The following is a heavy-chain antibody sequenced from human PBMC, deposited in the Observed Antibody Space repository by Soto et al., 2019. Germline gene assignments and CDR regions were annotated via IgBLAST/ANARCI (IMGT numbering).Heavy chain of an antibody. Sequence: EVQLLESGGGLVQPGGSLRLSCAASGFTFSTYAMSWVRQTPGKGLEWVSAISGSPSSTYYADSVKGRFTISRDNSKKTLFLQMSSLRAEDTAVYYCAKDGYDSSGDLYYLDYWGQGTLVTVSS. CDR1: GFTFSTYA. V-gene: IGHV3-23*01. D-gene: IGHD3-22*01. J-gene: IGHJ4*02. CDR3: AKDGYDSSGDLYYLDY. CDR2: ISGSPSST.